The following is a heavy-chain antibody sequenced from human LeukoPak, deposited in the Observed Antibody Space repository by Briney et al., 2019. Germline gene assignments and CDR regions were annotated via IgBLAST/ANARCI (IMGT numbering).Heavy chain of an antibody. Sequence: SETLSLTCTVSGGSISSYYWSWIRQPPGKGLEWIGYIYYSGSTNYNPSLKSRVTISVDTSKNQFSLKLRSVTAADTAVYYCARDSHYYDSSGYYSLDVWGKGTTVTISS. CDR3: ARDSHYYDSSGYYSLDV. CDR1: GGSISSYY. CDR2: IYYSGST. J-gene: IGHJ6*03. D-gene: IGHD3-22*01. V-gene: IGHV4-59*01.